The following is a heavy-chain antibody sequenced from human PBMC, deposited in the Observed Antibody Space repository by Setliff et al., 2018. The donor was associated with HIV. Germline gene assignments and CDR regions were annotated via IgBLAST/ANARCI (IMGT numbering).Heavy chain of an antibody. CDR2: INPSGGSA. CDR3: ARDGGDGSGYYYADY. V-gene: IGHV1-46*01. CDR1: GYSFTRNQ. D-gene: IGHD3-22*01. J-gene: IGHJ4*02. Sequence: ASVKVSCKSSGYSFTRNQIHWVRQAPGQGLEWMGIINPSGGSAAYAEKFRGRVTMTSDTSTNTVYVELRSLRSEETAVFYCARDGGDGSGYYYADYWGQGTLVTVSS.